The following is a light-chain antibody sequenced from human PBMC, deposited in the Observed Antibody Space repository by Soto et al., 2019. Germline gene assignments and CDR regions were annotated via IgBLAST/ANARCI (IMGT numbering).Light chain of an antibody. J-gene: IGLJ3*02. CDR2: LEGDGSY. CDR1: SGHSTYI. V-gene: IGLV4-60*02. Sequence: QAVVTQSSSASASLGSSVKLTCTLSSGHSTYIIAWHQQQPGKAPRYLMRLEGDGSYNTGSGVPDRFSGSSSGADRYLTISNLQFEDEADYYCETWDSNTWVFGGGTKLTVL. CDR3: ETWDSNTWV.